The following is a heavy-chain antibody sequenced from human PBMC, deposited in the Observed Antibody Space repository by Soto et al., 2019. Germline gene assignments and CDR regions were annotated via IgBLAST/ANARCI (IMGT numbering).Heavy chain of an antibody. V-gene: IGHV1-69*08. CDR3: ARDHQDIVVVGAAPTWFAP. J-gene: IGHJ5*02. Sequence: QVQLVQSGAEVKKPGSSVKVSCKASGGTFSSYTISWVRQAPGQGLEWMGRIIPILGIANYAQKFQGRVTITADKXMSXAXMELSSLRSEDTAVYYCARDHQDIVVVGAAPTWFAPWGQGTLVTVSS. D-gene: IGHD2-15*01. CDR2: IIPILGIA. CDR1: GGTFSSYT.